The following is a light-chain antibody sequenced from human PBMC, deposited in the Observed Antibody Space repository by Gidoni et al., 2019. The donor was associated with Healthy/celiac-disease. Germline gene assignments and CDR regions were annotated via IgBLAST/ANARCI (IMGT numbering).Light chain of an antibody. V-gene: IGKV3-20*01. CDR1: QSVSRNY. CDR3: QQYGSSPLT. CDR2: GAS. Sequence: EIVLTQSPGTLSLSPGERATLSCRASQSVSRNYLAWYQQKPGQAPRLLMYGASTRATGIPDRFSGSGSGTDFTLNLSRLEPEDFAMYYCQQYGSSPLTFGGGTKLEIK. J-gene: IGKJ4*01.